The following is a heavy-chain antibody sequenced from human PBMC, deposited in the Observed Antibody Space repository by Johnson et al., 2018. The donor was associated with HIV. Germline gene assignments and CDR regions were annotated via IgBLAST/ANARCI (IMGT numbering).Heavy chain of an antibody. CDR3: ARGASTDWDDAFEI. CDR2: IKQDGSEK. CDR1: GFTFSSYW. J-gene: IGHJ3*02. Sequence: VQLVESGGGLVQPWGSLRLSCAASGFTFSSYWMSWVRQAPGKGLEWVANIKQDGSEKYYVDSVKGRFTISRDNAKNSLHLQMNSLRAEDTAVDYCARGASTDWDDAFEIWGQGTMVTVSS. D-gene: IGHD1-14*01. V-gene: IGHV3-7*01.